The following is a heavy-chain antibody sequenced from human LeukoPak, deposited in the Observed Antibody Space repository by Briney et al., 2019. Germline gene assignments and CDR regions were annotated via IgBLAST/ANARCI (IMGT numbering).Heavy chain of an antibody. CDR3: ARELYCSGGSCPYFDS. D-gene: IGHD2-15*01. Sequence: GGSLRLSCATSGFTFSRDSMSWVRQAPGKGLERVSSISSSSSYIYYADSVKGRFTISRDNAKSSLFLQMNSPRAEDTAVYYCARELYCSGGSCPYFDSWGQGTLVTVSS. CDR2: ISSSSSYI. V-gene: IGHV3-21*01. CDR1: GFTFSRDS. J-gene: IGHJ4*02.